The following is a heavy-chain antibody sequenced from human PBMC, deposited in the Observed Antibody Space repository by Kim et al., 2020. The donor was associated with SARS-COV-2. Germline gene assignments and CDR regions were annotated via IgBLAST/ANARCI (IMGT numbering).Heavy chain of an antibody. CDR1: GFTFSSYW. CDR2: IKQDGSEK. V-gene: IGHV3-7*01. D-gene: IGHD3-16*02. J-gene: IGHJ4*02. Sequence: GGSPRLSCAASGFTFSSYWMSWVRQAPGKGLEWVANIKQDGSEKYYVDSVKGRFTISRDNAKNSLYLQMNSLRAEDTAVYYCARITRYDYVWGSYRKTPANFDYWGQGTLVTVSS. CDR3: ARITRYDYVWGSYRKTPANFDY.